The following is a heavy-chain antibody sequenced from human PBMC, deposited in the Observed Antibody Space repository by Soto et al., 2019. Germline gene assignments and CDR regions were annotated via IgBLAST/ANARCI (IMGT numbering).Heavy chain of an antibody. CDR2: ISWNSGSI. CDR1: GFTFDDYA. D-gene: IGHD3-16*02. Sequence: HPGGSLRLSCAASGFTFDDYAMHWVRQAPGKGLEWVSGISWNSGSIGYADSVKGRFTISRDNAKNSLYLQMNSLRAEDTALYYCAKDFYLGELSFLGGAFDIWGQGTMVTVSS. V-gene: IGHV3-9*01. J-gene: IGHJ3*02. CDR3: AKDFYLGELSFLGGAFDI.